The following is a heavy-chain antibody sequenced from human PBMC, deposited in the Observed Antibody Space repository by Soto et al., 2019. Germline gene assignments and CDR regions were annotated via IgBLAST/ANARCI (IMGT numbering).Heavy chain of an antibody. Sequence: QVQLVQSGAEVKKPGSSVKVSCKASGGTFSSYAISWVRQAPGQGLEWMGGIIPTFGTANYAQKFQGRVTITADKSTSTAYMELSSLRSEDTAVYYCAREYSSSSGYYYYYGMDVWGQGTTVTVSS. J-gene: IGHJ6*02. CDR1: GGTFSSYA. CDR3: AREYSSSSGYYYYYGMDV. V-gene: IGHV1-69*06. CDR2: IIPTFGTA. D-gene: IGHD6-6*01.